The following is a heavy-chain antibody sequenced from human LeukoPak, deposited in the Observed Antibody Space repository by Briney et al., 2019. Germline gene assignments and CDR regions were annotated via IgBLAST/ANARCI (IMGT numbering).Heavy chain of an antibody. CDR2: IIPIFGTA. J-gene: IGHJ1*01. CDR3: ARGRSLGAPQWLVTEYFQH. V-gene: IGHV1-69*05. CDR1: GGTFSSYA. Sequence: SVKVSCKASGGTFSSYAISWVRQAPGQGLEWMGRIIPIFGTANYAQKFQGRVTITTDESTSTAYMGLSSLRSEDTAVYYCARGRSLGAPQWLVTEYFQHWGQGTLVTVSS. D-gene: IGHD6-19*01.